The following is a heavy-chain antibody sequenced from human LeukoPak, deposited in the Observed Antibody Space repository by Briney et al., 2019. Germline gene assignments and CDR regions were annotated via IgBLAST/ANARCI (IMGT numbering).Heavy chain of an antibody. J-gene: IGHJ4*02. V-gene: IGHV1-69*13. CDR1: GGTFSSYA. CDR2: IIPIFGTA. D-gene: IGHD6-19*01. CDR3: ATVPNSDWYVIDY. Sequence: ASVKVSCKASGGTFSSYAISWVRQAPGQGLEWMGGIIPIFGTASYAQKFQGRVTITADESTSTAYMELSSLRSEDTAVYYCATVPNSDWYVIDYWGQGTLVTVSS.